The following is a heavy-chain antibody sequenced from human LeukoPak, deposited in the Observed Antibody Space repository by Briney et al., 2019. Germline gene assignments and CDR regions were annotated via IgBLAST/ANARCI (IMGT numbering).Heavy chain of an antibody. CDR1: GYTFTSYY. CDR2: INPSGGST. V-gene: IGHV1-46*01. CDR3: ARERILGDYRINYYYYGMDV. Sequence: GASVKVSCKASGYTFTSYYIHWVRQAPGQGLEWMGIINPSGGSTSYAQKFQGRVTMTRDTSTSTVYMELSSLRSEDTAVYYCARERILGDYRINYYYYGMDVWGQGTTVTVSS. D-gene: IGHD4-11*01. J-gene: IGHJ6*02.